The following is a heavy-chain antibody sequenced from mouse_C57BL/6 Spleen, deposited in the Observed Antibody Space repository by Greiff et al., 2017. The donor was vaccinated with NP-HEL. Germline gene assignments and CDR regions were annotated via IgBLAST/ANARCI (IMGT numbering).Heavy chain of an antibody. V-gene: IGHV1-82*01. CDR3: ARAIYYDYDVGYYAMDY. CDR2: IYPGDGDT. CDR1: GYAFSSSW. J-gene: IGHJ4*01. Sequence: VKLQESGPELVKPGASVKISCKASGYAFSSSWMNWVKQRPGKGLEWIGRIYPGDGDTNYNGKFKGKATLTADKSSSTAYMQLSSLTSEDSAVYFCARAIYYDYDVGYYAMDYWGQGTSVTVSS. D-gene: IGHD2-4*01.